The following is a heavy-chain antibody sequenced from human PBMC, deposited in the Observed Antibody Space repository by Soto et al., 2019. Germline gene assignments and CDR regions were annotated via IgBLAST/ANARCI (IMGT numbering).Heavy chain of an antibody. CDR1: GFTFSSYE. Sequence: GGSLRLSCAASGFTFSSYEMNWVRQAPGKGLEWVSYISSSGSTIYYADSVKGRFTISRDNAKNSLYLQMNSLRAEDTAVYYCARDERAGYDYNRAFDYWGQGTLVTVSS. CDR2: ISSSGSTI. D-gene: IGHD5-12*01. J-gene: IGHJ4*02. V-gene: IGHV3-48*03. CDR3: ARDERAGYDYNRAFDY.